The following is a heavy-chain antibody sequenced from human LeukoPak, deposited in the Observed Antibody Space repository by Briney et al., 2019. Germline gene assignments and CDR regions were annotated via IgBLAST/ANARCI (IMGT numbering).Heavy chain of an antibody. V-gene: IGHV4-34*01. D-gene: IGHD5-18*01. Sequence: SGTLSLTCAVYGGSFSGYYWSWIRQPPGKGLEWIGEINHSGSTNYNPSLKSRVTISVDTSKNQFSLKLSSVTAADTAVYYCARGGVDTAITFDYWGQGTLVTVSS. CDR2: INHSGST. CDR1: GGSFSGYY. J-gene: IGHJ4*02. CDR3: ARGGVDTAITFDY.